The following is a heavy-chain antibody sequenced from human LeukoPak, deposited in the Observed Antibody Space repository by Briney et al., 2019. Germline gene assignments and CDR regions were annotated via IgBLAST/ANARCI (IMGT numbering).Heavy chain of an antibody. D-gene: IGHD6-13*01. V-gene: IGHV3-15*01. CDR2: IKSKTDGETT. J-gene: IGHJ4*02. Sequence: GGSLRLSCVAAGFTFSNSWMRWVRQAPGKGLEWVGCIKSKTDGETTDYAAPVKDRFTNSRDDSKNTLYLQMNSLKTEDTAVYFCATLVSSPTGYWGQGTLVTVSS. CDR3: ATLVSSPTGY. CDR1: GFTFSNSW.